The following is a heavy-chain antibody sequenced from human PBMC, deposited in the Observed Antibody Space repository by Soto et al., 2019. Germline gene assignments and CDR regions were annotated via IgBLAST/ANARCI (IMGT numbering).Heavy chain of an antibody. CDR3: GSASQYDRPSIRGWGYYYSYGMDV. CDR2: ISAYNGNT. V-gene: IGHV1-18*01. D-gene: IGHD4-4*01. CDR1: DYTFAAYG. Sequence: QVQLVQSGAEVKKPGASVKVSCKASDYTFAAYGITWVRQAPGQGLEWMGWISAYNGNTKYPQKLRGRVTMTTDPATSTAYMELRSMIADDTAIYYCGSASQYDRPSIRGWGYYYSYGMDVWGQGTTVTVSS. J-gene: IGHJ6*02.